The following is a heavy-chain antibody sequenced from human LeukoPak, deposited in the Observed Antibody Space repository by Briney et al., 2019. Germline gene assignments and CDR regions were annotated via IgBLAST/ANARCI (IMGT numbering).Heavy chain of an antibody. CDR2: INPNSGGT. D-gene: IGHD4-17*01. CDR3: ASSSDADDDYGDRPLDY. V-gene: IGHV1-2*02. Sequence: ASVKVSCKASGYTFTGYYMHWVRQAPGQGLEWMGWINPNSGGTNYAQKFQGRVTMTRDTSISTAYMELSRLRSDDTAVYYCASSSDADDDYGDRPLDYWGQGTLVTVSS. J-gene: IGHJ4*02. CDR1: GYTFTGYY.